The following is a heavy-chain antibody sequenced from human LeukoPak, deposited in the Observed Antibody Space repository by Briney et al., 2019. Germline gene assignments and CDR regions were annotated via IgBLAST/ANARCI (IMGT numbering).Heavy chain of an antibody. J-gene: IGHJ6*03. D-gene: IGHD4-17*01. Sequence: GASVKVSCKASGYTFTDYYILWVRQAPGQGPEWMGWINPNSGGTVYAHIFKGRVTMTRDTSISTAYMELSRLRSDDTAVYSCAKSGGDYLLSNYYYMDVWGKGTTVTVSS. CDR3: AKSGGDYLLSNYYYMDV. CDR1: GYTFTDYY. CDR2: INPNSGGT. V-gene: IGHV1-2*02.